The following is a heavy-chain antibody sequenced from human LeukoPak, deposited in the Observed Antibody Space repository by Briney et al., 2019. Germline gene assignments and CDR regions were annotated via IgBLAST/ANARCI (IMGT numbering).Heavy chain of an antibody. CDR1: GGSFSGYY. Sequence: PSETLSLTCAVYGGSFSGYYWSWIRQPPGKGLEWIGEINHSGSTHYNPSLKGRVTIAVDTSKNQIFLKLNSVTAADTAVYYCARGPDSGSYFAWFDPLGPGNPGHRLL. CDR3: ARGPDSGSYFAWFDP. J-gene: IGHJ5*02. D-gene: IGHD3-10*01. V-gene: IGHV4-34*01. CDR2: INHSGST.